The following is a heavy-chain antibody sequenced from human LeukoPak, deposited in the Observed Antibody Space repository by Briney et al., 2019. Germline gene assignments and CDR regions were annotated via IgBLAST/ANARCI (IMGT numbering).Heavy chain of an antibody. V-gene: IGHV4-31*03. D-gene: IGHD5-18*01. CDR1: GGSISSGGYY. Sequence: SETLSLTCTVSGGSISSGGYYWSWIRQHPGKGLEWIGYIYYSGSTYYNPSPKSRVTISVDTSKNQSSLKLSSVTAADTAVYYCARGDSYGNDYWGQGTLVTVSS. CDR2: IYYSGST. CDR3: ARGDSYGNDY. J-gene: IGHJ4*02.